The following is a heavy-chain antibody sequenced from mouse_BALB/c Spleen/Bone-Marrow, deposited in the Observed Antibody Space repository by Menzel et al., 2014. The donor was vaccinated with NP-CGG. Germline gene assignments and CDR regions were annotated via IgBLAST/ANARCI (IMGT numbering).Heavy chain of an antibody. V-gene: IGHV1-7*01. J-gene: IGHJ4*01. CDR2: INPSTGYT. D-gene: IGHD1-1*01. CDR3: ARQITTVDYAMDY. Sequence: VQLQQSGAELAKPGASVKMSCKASGYTFTSYWMHWVKQRPGQGLEWIGYINPSTGYTEYNQKFKDKATLTADKSSSTAYMQPSSLTSEDSAVYYCARQITTVDYAMDYWSQGTSVTVSS. CDR1: GYTFTSYW.